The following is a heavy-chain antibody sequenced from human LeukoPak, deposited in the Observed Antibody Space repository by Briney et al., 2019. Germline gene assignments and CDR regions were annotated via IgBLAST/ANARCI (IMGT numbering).Heavy chain of an antibody. CDR3: AKETWIQRWFSNTGGSELHPYFDY. J-gene: IGHJ4*02. CDR1: GFTFSSYA. CDR2: ISGSGGST. V-gene: IGHV3-23*01. Sequence: PGGSLRLACAASGFTFSSYAMSWVRQAPGKGLEWVSAISGSGGSTYYADSVKGRFTISRDNSKNTLYLQMNSLRAEETAVYYCAKETWIQRWFSNTGGSELHPYFDYWGQGTLVTVSS. D-gene: IGHD5-18*01.